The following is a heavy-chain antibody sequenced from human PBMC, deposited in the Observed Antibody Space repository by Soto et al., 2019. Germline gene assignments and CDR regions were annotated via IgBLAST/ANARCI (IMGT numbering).Heavy chain of an antibody. J-gene: IGHJ5*02. CDR2: IYPGDSDT. D-gene: IGHD6-19*01. V-gene: IGHV5-51*01. CDR1: GYSFTSYW. CDR3: ARLISSGWLVGWFDP. Sequence: GESLKISCKGSGYSFTSYWIGWVRQMPGKGLEWMGIIYPGDSDTRYSPSFQGQVTISADKSISTAYLQWSSLKASDTAMYYCARLISSGWLVGWFDPWGQGTLVTVSS.